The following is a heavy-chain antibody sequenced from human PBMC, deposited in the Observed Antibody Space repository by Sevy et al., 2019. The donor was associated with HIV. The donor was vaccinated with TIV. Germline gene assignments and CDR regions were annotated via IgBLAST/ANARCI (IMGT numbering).Heavy chain of an antibody. CDR3: ARDFVKCRSVVGFDI. Sequence: GGSLRLSCAASGFTSSGYWMNWVRQAPGKGLEWVAMIQADGSKKYYVDSVKGRFSISRDNAERSVNLQMKGLRDDDTAVYYCARDFVKCRSVVGFDIWGQGTMVTVSS. V-gene: IGHV3-7*01. CDR1: GFTSSGYW. CDR2: IQADGSKK. J-gene: IGHJ3*02. D-gene: IGHD1-26*01.